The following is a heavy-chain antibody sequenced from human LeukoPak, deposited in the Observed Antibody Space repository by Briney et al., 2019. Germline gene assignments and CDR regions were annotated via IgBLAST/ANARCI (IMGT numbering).Heavy chain of an antibody. CDR3: ARERDYYDSSGYSNWFDP. J-gene: IGHJ5*02. CDR2: IYYSGST. Sequence: SETLSLTCTVSGGSISSYYWSWIRQPPGKGLEWIGYIYYSGSTNYNPSLKSRVTISVDTSKNQFSLKLSSVTAADTAVYYCARERDYYDSSGYSNWFDPWGPGTLVTVSS. CDR1: GGSISSYY. D-gene: IGHD3-22*01. V-gene: IGHV4-59*01.